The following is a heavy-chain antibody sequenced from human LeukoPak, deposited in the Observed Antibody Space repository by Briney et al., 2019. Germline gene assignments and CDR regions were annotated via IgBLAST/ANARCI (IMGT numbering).Heavy chain of an antibody. CDR3: ARGTGRNYYGSGSYYRGRNWFDP. Sequence: SETLSLTCTISGGSISSYYWSWIRQPPGKGLEWIGNIFYSGITNYNPSLESRVTISVDTSKNQFSLKLSSVTAADTAVYYCARGTGRNYYGSGSYYRGRNWFDPWGQGTLVTVSS. CDR2: IFYSGIT. CDR1: GGSISSYY. J-gene: IGHJ5*02. D-gene: IGHD3-10*01. V-gene: IGHV4-59*12.